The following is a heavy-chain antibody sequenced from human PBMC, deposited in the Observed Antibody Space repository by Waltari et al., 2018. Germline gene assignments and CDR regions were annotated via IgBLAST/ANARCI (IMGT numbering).Heavy chain of an antibody. V-gene: IGHV3-73*02. CDR2: IGHQGNTYAT. J-gene: IGHJ5*02. Sequence: EVQLVESGGGLVQPGGSLKLSCAASGFIFSGSPIHWVRQASGNGREWVGRIGHQGNTYATVYTESVKGRFTISKEYSKNTAYLQMNSLKIEDTAFYYCTRSPGFGPWGQGTLVTVSS. CDR1: GFIFSGSP. CDR3: TRSPGFGP.